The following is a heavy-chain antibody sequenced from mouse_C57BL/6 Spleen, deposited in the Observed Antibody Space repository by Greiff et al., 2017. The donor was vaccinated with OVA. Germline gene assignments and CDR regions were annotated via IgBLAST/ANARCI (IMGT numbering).Heavy chain of an antibody. CDR3: ARAGELRRFAY. D-gene: IGHD2-12*01. J-gene: IGHJ3*01. V-gene: IGHV3-6*01. CDR1: GYSITSGYY. CDR2: ISYDGSN. Sequence: VQLKESGPGLVKPSQSLSLTCSVTGYSITSGYYWNWIRQFPGNKLEWMGYISYDGSNNYNPSLKNRISITRDTSKNQFFLKLNSVTTEDTATYYCARAGELRRFAYWGQGTLVTVSA.